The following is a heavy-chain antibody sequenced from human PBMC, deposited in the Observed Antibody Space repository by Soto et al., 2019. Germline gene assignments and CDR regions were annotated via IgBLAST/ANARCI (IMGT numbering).Heavy chain of an antibody. D-gene: IGHD2-2*01. CDR1: WDSVSSNSAA. CDR2: TYYRYKWYN. V-gene: IGHV6-1*01. CDR3: ASGWGYCSSTSCYVYYYYGMDV. J-gene: IGHJ6*02. Sequence: PSQTLSLTCAISWDSVSSNSAAWNWIMQSPSRGLEWLGRTYYRYKWYNDYAVSVKSRITINPDTSKNQFSLQLNSVTPEDTAVYYCASGWGYCSSTSCYVYYYYGMDVWGQGTTVTVSS.